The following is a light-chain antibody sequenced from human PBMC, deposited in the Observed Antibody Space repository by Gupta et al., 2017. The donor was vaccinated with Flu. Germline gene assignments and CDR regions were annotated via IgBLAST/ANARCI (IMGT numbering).Light chain of an antibody. V-gene: IGLV4-69*01. J-gene: IGLJ3*02. Sequence: QLVLTQSPSASASPGASVKLTCTLSTGHSRYAIAWHQQQPEKGPRYLMKLNSDGSHTKGDGIPDRFSGSSSGAERYLTISSLQSEDEADYYCQTWGTGIRVFGGGTKLTVL. CDR3: QTWGTGIRV. CDR2: LNSDGSH. CDR1: TGHSRYA.